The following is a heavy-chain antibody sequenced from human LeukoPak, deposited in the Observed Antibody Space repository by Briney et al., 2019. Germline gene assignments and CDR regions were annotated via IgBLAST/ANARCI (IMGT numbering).Heavy chain of an antibody. J-gene: IGHJ4*02. CDR1: GFTFSSYA. CDR3: AKDDPQYCSSVNCLGGY. CDR2: ISGSGGST. V-gene: IGHV3-23*01. Sequence: GGSLRLSCAASGFTFSSYAMSWVRQAPGKGLEWVSAISGSGGSTYYADPVKGRFTISRDNSKNTLYLQMNSLRAEDTAVYYCAKDDPQYCSSVNCLGGYWGQGTLVTVSS. D-gene: IGHD2-2*01.